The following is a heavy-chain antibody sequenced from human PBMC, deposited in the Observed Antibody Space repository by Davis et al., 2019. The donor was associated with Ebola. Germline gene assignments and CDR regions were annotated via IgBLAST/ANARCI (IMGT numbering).Heavy chain of an antibody. CDR3: AREYCSSTSCYSFRFDP. V-gene: IGHV3-33*01. J-gene: IGHJ5*02. Sequence: PGGSLRLSCAASGFTFSSYGMHWVRQAPGKGLEWVAVIWYDGSNKYYADSVKGRFTISRDNSKNTLYLQMNSLRAEDTAVYYCAREYCSSTSCYSFRFDPWGQGTLVTVSS. CDR1: GFTFSSYG. D-gene: IGHD2-2*02. CDR2: IWYDGSNK.